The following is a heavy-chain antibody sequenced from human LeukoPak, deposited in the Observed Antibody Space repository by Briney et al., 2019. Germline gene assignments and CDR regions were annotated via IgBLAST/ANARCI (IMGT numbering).Heavy chain of an antibody. CDR1: GYTLTELS. V-gene: IGHV1-24*01. Sequence: ASVKVSCKVSGYTLTELSMHWVRQAPGKGLEWMGGFDPEDGETIYAQKFQSRVTMTEDTSTDTAYMELSSLRSEDTAVYYCATEIVGATGAEGNWFDPWGQGTLVTVSS. CDR2: FDPEDGET. CDR3: ATEIVGATGAEGNWFDP. J-gene: IGHJ5*02. D-gene: IGHD1-26*01.